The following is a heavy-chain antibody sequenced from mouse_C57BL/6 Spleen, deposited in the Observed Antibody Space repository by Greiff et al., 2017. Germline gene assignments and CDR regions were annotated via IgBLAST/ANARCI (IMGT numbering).Heavy chain of an antibody. CDR3: ARGLIGTGDY. J-gene: IGHJ2*01. V-gene: IGHV1-82*01. Sequence: VQLQQSGPELVKPGASVKISCKASGYAFSSSWMNWVKQRPGKGLEWIGRIYPGDGDTNYNGKFKGKATLTADKSSSTAYMQLSSLTSEDSAVYFCARGLIGTGDYWGQGTTLTVSS. CDR2: IYPGDGDT. D-gene: IGHD4-1*01. CDR1: GYAFSSSW.